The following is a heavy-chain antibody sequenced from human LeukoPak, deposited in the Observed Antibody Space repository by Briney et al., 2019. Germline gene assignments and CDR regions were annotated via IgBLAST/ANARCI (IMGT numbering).Heavy chain of an antibody. V-gene: IGHV3-30-3*02. CDR2: ISYDRSSV. J-gene: IGHJ4*02. CDR3: AKSRDTSGYSAFDY. D-gene: IGHD3-22*01. CDR1: GFPFSDFA. Sequence: GGSLRLSCAASGFPFSDFAIHWVRQTPGKGLEWVAAISYDRSSVYYADSVKGRFTISRDNSRNTLYLQVNSLRAEDTAVYCCAKSRDTSGYSAFDYWGQGTLVAVSS.